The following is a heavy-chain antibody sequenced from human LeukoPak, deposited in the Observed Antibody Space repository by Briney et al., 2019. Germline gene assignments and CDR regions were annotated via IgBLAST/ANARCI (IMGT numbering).Heavy chain of an antibody. Sequence: PSETLSLTCTVSGGSISSGGYYWSWIRQPPGKGLEWIGYIYHSGSTYYNPSLKSRVTISVDRSKNQFSLKLSSVTAADTAVYYCAGPKYGMTSRHAFDIWGQGTMVTVSS. CDR3: AGPKYGMTSRHAFDI. V-gene: IGHV4-30-2*02. CDR2: IYHSGST. CDR1: GGSISSGGYY. D-gene: IGHD1-14*01. J-gene: IGHJ3*02.